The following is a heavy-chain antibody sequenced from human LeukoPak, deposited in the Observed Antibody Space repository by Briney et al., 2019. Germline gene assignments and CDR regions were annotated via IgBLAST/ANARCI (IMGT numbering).Heavy chain of an antibody. CDR3: ARGDSSGWISRF. J-gene: IGHJ4*02. Sequence: SETLSLTCTASGGSISSGSYYWSWIRQPAGKGLEWIGRIYTSGSTNYNPSLKSRVTISVDTSKNQFSLKLSSVTAADTAVYYCARGDSSGWISRFWGQGTLVTVSS. CDR1: GGSISSGSYY. CDR2: IYTSGST. V-gene: IGHV4-61*02. D-gene: IGHD6-19*01.